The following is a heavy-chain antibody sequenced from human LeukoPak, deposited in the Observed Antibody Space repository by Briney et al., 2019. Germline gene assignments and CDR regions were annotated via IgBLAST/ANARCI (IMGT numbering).Heavy chain of an antibody. Sequence: GESPKISCKGSEYSFTSYWIGWVRQMPGKGLEWMGIIYPGDSDTRYSPSFQGQVTISADKSLTTAYLQWSSLKASDTAMYYCARGFGSTWLEYWGQGTLVTVSS. CDR2: IYPGDSDT. J-gene: IGHJ1*01. CDR1: EYSFTSYW. CDR3: ARGFGSTWLEY. V-gene: IGHV5-51*01. D-gene: IGHD6-13*01.